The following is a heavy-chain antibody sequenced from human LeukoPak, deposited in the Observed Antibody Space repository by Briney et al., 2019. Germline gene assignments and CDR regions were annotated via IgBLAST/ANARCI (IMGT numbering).Heavy chain of an antibody. CDR3: ARDLGHMRSPPLDY. J-gene: IGHJ4*02. Sequence: GGSLRLSCAASGFSFSSYGMTWVRQAPGKGLEWVSSISGGGGSTNSADSVKGRFTISRDNSKNTLYLQMNSLRAEDTAVYYCARDLGHMRSPPLDYWGQGTLVTVSS. V-gene: IGHV3-23*01. D-gene: IGHD3-16*01. CDR1: GFSFSSYG. CDR2: ISGGGGST.